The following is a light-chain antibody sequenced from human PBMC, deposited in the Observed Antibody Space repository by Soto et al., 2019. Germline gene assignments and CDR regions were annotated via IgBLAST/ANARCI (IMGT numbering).Light chain of an antibody. V-gene: IGLV1-40*01. CDR1: SSNIGAGYD. CDR2: GNS. J-gene: IGLJ3*02. CDR3: QSYDSRLSGSPGV. Sequence: QSVLTQPPSVSGAPGQRVTISCTGSSSNIGAGYDVHWYQQLPGTAPKLLMYGNSNRPSGVPDRFSGSQSGTSASLAITGLQAEDEADYYCQSYDSRLSGSPGVFGGGTQLTVL.